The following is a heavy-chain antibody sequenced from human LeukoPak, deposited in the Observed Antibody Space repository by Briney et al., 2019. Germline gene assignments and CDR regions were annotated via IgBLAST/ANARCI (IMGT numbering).Heavy chain of an antibody. CDR1: GFTFSSYG. Sequence: GGSLRLSCAASGFTFSSYGMSWVRQAPGKGLDWVSSISGSGGSTNYADSVKGRFTISRDNSKNTLSLQMNSLRAEDTAIYYCAKGTYHPYPFDYWGQGTLVTVSS. J-gene: IGHJ4*02. CDR3: AKGTYHPYPFDY. CDR2: ISGSGGST. D-gene: IGHD2-2*01. V-gene: IGHV3-23*01.